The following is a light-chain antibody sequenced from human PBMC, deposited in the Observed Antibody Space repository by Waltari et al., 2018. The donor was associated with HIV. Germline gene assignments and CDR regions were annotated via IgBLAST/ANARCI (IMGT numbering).Light chain of an antibody. CDR3: QQYNNWPLT. V-gene: IGKV3-15*01. J-gene: IGKJ4*01. CDR1: QSVSSN. Sequence: EIVMTQSPATLSVSPGERATLSCRASQSVSSNLAWYQQKPGQAPRRLIYGASTKATGIPASFSGSGSGTEFTLTISSLQSEDVAVYYCQQYNNWPLTFGGGTKVEIK. CDR2: GAS.